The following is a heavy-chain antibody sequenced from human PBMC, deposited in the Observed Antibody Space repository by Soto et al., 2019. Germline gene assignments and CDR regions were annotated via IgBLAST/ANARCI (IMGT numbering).Heavy chain of an antibody. CDR3: ANARVPPDY. V-gene: IGHV3-30*18. CDR2: ISYDGSNK. D-gene: IGHD6-6*01. J-gene: IGHJ4*02. CDR1: GFTFSSYG. Sequence: GGSLRLSCAASGFTFSSYGMHWVRQAPGKGLEWVAVISYDGSNKYYADSVKGRFTISRDNSKNTLYLQMNSLRAEDTAVYYCANARVPPDYWGQGTLVTVSS.